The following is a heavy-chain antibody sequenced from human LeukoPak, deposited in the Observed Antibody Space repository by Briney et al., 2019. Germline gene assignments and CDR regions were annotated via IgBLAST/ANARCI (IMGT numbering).Heavy chain of an antibody. D-gene: IGHD5-12*01. J-gene: IGHJ6*02. Sequence: GGSLRLSCAASGFTFSSYAMSWVRQAPGKGLEWVANIKQDGSEKYYVDSVKGRFTISRDNAKNSLYLQMNSLRAEDTAVYYCARMTVEMATTYYYYYGMDVWGQGTTVTVSS. CDR2: IKQDGSEK. CDR3: ARMTVEMATTYYYYYGMDV. V-gene: IGHV3-7*01. CDR1: GFTFSSYA.